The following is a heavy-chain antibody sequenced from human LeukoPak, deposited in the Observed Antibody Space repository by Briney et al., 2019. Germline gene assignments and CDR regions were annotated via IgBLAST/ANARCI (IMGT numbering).Heavy chain of an antibody. CDR2: TYYRSTWYN. J-gene: IGHJ5*02. Sequence: SQTLSLTCAISGDSVSSNSVTWNWIRQSPSRGIEWLGRTYYRSTWYNDYAVSVRGRITVNPYTSKNQFSLHLNSVTPEDTAVYYCARRLTQYDCFDPWGQGILVTVSS. CDR1: GDSVSSNSVT. V-gene: IGHV6-1*01. D-gene: IGHD2-2*01. CDR3: ARRLTQYDCFDP.